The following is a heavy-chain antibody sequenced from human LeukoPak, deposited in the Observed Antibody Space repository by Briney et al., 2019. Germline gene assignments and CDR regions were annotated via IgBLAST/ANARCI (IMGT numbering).Heavy chain of an antibody. Sequence: SGPTLVKPTQTLTLTCTFSGFSLTTSGVGVGWIRQPPGKALEWLAIIYWDDDRRYSPSLKSRVTISKDTSKNQVVLTMTNMDPVDTATFYCAHILTTFRGVERWDAFDVWGQGTMVVVSS. CDR3: AHILTTFRGVERWDAFDV. D-gene: IGHD3-16*01. V-gene: IGHV2-5*02. CDR2: IYWDDDR. CDR1: GFSLTTSGVG. J-gene: IGHJ3*01.